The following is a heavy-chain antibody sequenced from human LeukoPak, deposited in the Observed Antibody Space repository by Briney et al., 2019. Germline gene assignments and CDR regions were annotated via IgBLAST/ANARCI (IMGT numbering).Heavy chain of an antibody. CDR2: IYTSGST. CDR1: GGSISSYY. CDR3: ARHYYYYMDV. V-gene: IGHV4-4*07. Sequence: PSETLSLTCTVSGGSISSYYWSWIRQPAGKGLEWIGRIYTSGSTNYNPSLKSRVTISVDKPKNQFSLKLSSVTAADTAVYYCARHYYYYMDVWGKGTAVTVSS. J-gene: IGHJ6*03.